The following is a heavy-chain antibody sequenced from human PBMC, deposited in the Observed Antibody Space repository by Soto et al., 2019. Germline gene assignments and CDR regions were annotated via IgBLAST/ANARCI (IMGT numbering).Heavy chain of an antibody. CDR1: RLTFTSYY. CDR3: ASGGCDYNWGSGDQKYYFDY. V-gene: IGHV1-46*03. J-gene: IGHJ4*02. CDR2: SQPSGHST. Sequence: VVSVEGCCKGSRLTFTSYYLHWACQAPGQGRGWTGRSQPSGHSTSYAQKLQRKLTMTSDSSTSRPSRDLSSRTSEDPDVYYCASGGCDYNWGSGDQKYYFDYWGQGTLVTVSS. D-gene: IGHD3-16*01.